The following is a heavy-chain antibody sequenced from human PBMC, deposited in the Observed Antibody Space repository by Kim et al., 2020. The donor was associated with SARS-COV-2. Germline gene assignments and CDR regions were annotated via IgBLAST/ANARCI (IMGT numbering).Heavy chain of an antibody. V-gene: IGHV3-11*01. Sequence: GGSLRLSCAASGFTFSDYYMSWIRQAPGKGLEWVSYISSSGSTIYYADSVKGRFTISRDNAKNSLYLQMNSLRAEDTAVYYCAIEFYSSSRGWSCYWGQGTLVTVSS. CDR3: AIEFYSSSRGWSCY. D-gene: IGHD6-6*01. CDR1: GFTFSDYY. CDR2: ISSSGSTI. J-gene: IGHJ4*02.